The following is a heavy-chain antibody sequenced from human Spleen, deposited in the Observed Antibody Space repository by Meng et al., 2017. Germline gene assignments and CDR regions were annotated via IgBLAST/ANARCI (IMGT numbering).Heavy chain of an antibody. CDR2: IHYSGSA. J-gene: IGHJ4*02. CDR1: GGSISSSHYY. Sequence: SETLSLTCTVSGGSISSSHYYWGWIRQPPGKGLEWIVSIHYSGSAHYNSSLKSRITTSVEMSKNQFSLKLNSVTAADTAVYFCATTREGLLAGPFDSWGQGTLVTVSS. D-gene: IGHD6-19*01. V-gene: IGHV4-39*07. CDR3: ATTREGLLAGPFDS.